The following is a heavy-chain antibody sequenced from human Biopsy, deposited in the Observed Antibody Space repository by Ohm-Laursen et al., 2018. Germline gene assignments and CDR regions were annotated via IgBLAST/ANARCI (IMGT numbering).Heavy chain of an antibody. V-gene: IGHV4-59*01. Sequence: TLSLTCTVSGGPIDSYYWSWIRQPPGKGLEWTGYIYYSGNTDYSPALKSRVTLSIDKSKNQFFLKLSSVTAEDTAVYFCAREGAVTVIRGPYYWGQGALVTVSS. CDR2: IYYSGNT. CDR1: GGPIDSYY. CDR3: AREGAVTVIRGPYY. D-gene: IGHD2-21*02. J-gene: IGHJ4*02.